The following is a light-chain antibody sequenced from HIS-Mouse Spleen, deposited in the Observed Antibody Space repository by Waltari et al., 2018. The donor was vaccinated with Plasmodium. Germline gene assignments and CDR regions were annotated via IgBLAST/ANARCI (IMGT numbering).Light chain of an antibody. Sequence: YELTPPPSVSVSPGQTASITCSGDKLGDKYACWYQQNPGQSPLLVIYKDSKRPSGIPERFSGSNSGNTATLTISGTQAMDEADYYCQAWDSSTVVFGGGTKLTVL. CDR2: KDS. J-gene: IGLJ2*01. CDR1: KLGDKY. CDR3: QAWDSSTVV. V-gene: IGLV3-1*01.